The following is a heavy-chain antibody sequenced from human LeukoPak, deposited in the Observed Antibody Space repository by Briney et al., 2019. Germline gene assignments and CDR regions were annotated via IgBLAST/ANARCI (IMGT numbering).Heavy chain of an antibody. CDR2: INHSGST. CDR3: ARDTTDSYYYYYMDV. D-gene: IGHD1-14*01. V-gene: IGHV4-34*01. J-gene: IGHJ6*03. CDR1: GGSFSGYY. Sequence: SETLSLTCAVYGGSFSGYYWSWIRQPPGKGLEWIGEINHSGSTNYNPSLKSRVTISVDTSKNQFSLKLSSVTAADTAVYYCARDTTDSYYYYYMDVWGKGTTVTVSS.